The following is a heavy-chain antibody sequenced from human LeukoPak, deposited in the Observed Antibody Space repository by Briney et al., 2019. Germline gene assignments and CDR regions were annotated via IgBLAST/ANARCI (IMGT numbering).Heavy chain of an antibody. CDR3: ARDSSGYFNDAFDI. J-gene: IGHJ3*02. Sequence: ASVKVSCTASGYTFTGYYMHWVRQAPGQGLEWMGWINPDSGGTNYAQKFQGRVTMTRDTSISTAYMEPSRLRSDDTAVYYCARDSSGYFNDAFDIWGQGTMVTVSS. CDR2: INPDSGGT. CDR1: GYTFTGYY. D-gene: IGHD3-22*01. V-gene: IGHV1-2*02.